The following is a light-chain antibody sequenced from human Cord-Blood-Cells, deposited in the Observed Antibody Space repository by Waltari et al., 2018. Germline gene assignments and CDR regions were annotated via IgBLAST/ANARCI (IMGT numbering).Light chain of an antibody. CDR3: QQLNSYPLT. J-gene: IGKJ4*01. Sequence: SQLTPSPSPLSASVGDRVTLTCRARQGISSYFAWYQQKPGEAPKLLLYAASTLQSGVASRFSGSGSGTDFSLTNSSLQPEDVATYDYQQLNSYPLTFGGGTKVEIK. CDR2: AAS. V-gene: IGKV1-9*01. CDR1: QGISSY.